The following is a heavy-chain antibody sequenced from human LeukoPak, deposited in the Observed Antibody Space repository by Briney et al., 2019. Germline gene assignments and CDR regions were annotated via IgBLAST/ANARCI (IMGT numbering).Heavy chain of an antibody. V-gene: IGHV3-30*18. CDR3: AKSMRTGELSPIVFDY. J-gene: IGHJ4*02. CDR1: GFTFSSYG. Sequence: PGGSLRLSCAAPGFTFSSYGMHWVRQAPGKGLEWVAVISYDGSNKYYADSVKGRFTISRDNSKNTLYLQMNSLRAEDTAVYYCAKSMRTGELSPIVFDYWGQGTLVTVSS. D-gene: IGHD3-16*02. CDR2: ISYDGSNK.